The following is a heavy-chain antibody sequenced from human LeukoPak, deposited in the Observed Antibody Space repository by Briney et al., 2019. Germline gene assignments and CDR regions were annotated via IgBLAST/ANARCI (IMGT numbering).Heavy chain of an antibody. CDR2: ISAGGGNT. J-gene: IGHJ6*02. CDR3: AKSGVPAAIGHFYYYGLDV. Sequence: GGSLRLSCAASGFGFNNYAMNWVRQGPGKGLEWVSTISAGGGNTYYADSVKGRFTISRDNSKNTLYLQMNSLRAEDTAVYYCAKSGVPAAIGHFYYYGLDVWGQGTTVTVSS. V-gene: IGHV3-23*01. CDR1: GFGFNNYA. D-gene: IGHD2-2*02.